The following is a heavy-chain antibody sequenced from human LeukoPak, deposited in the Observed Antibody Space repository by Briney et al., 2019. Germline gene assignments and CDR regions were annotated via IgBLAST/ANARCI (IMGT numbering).Heavy chain of an antibody. Sequence: ASMKVSCKPSGYTFTSHYVSWVRQAPGQGLEWMGWISAYNGNTNYAQKLQGRVTMTTDTSTTTAYMELRSLRSDDTAVYYCARDSYHYDNSAYTDYWGQGTLVAVSS. CDR3: ARDSYHYDNSAYTDY. CDR2: ISAYNGNT. CDR1: GYTFTSHY. D-gene: IGHD3-22*01. J-gene: IGHJ4*02. V-gene: IGHV1-18*04.